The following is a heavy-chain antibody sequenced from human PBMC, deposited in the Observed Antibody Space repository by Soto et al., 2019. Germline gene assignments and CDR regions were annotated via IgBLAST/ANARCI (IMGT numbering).Heavy chain of an antibody. CDR2: ISFDGSNK. V-gene: IGHV3-33*08. J-gene: IGHJ4*02. CDR1: GFSFRSYA. CDR3: ARESEDLTSNFDY. Sequence: PGGSLRLSCAASGFSFRSYAMHWVRQAPGKGLEWVAVISFDGSNKYYRDSVQGRFTISRDNSKNTLYLEMNSLRAEDTAVYYCARESEDLTSNFDYWGQGTLVTVSS.